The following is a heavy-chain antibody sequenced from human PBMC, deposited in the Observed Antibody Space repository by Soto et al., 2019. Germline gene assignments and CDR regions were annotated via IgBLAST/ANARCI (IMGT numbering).Heavy chain of an antibody. J-gene: IGHJ6*02. CDR3: ARDRSSWSPLYYYYCYGMDV. V-gene: IGHV3-48*02. CDR1: GFTFSSYS. CDR2: ISSSSSTI. D-gene: IGHD6-13*01. Sequence: EVQLVESGGGLVQPGGSLRLSCAASGFTFSSYSMNWVRQAPGKGLEWVSYISSSSSTIYYADSVKGRFTISRDNAKNSRYLQMNSLRDEDTAVYYCARDRSSWSPLYYYYCYGMDVWGQGTTVTVSS.